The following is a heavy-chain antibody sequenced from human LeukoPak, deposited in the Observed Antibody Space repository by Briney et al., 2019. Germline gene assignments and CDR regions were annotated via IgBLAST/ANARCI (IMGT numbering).Heavy chain of an antibody. Sequence: SETLSLTCGVYGGSFSGYYWSWIRQPPGKGLEWIGEINHSGSTNCNPSLKSRVTLSVNTTKNQFALKLSSVTAADTGIYYCARSGAIFGVVVIRSYFDYWGQGILVTVSS. D-gene: IGHD3-3*01. CDR3: ARSGAIFGVVVIRSYFDY. J-gene: IGHJ4*02. CDR1: GGSFSGYY. CDR2: INHSGST. V-gene: IGHV4-34*01.